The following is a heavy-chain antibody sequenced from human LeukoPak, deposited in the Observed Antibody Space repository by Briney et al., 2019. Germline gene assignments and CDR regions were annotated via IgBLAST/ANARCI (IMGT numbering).Heavy chain of an antibody. CDR1: GFTFSSYG. J-gene: IGHJ4*02. CDR3: ARDRSLTAGYYFDY. V-gene: IGHV3-33*01. CDR2: IWYDGGNK. Sequence: GGSLRLSCAASGFTFSSYGMHWVRQAPGKGLEWVAVIWYDGGNKYYADSVKGRFTISRDNSKNTLYLQMNSLRAEDTAVYYCARDRSLTAGYYFDYWGQGTLVTVSS.